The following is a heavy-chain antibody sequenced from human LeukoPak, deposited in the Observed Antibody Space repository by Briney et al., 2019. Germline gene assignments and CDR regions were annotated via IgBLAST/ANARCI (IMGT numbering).Heavy chain of an antibody. CDR1: GFTFSSYW. Sequence: PGGSLRLSCAASGFTFSSYWMHWVRQAPGKGLVWVSRINSDGSSTSYADSVKGRFTISRDNAKRSVYLQMNSLGVEDTAVYYCARDIHSVAFDIWGQGTMVTVSS. V-gene: IGHV3-74*01. J-gene: IGHJ3*02. CDR3: ARDIHSVAFDI. CDR2: INSDGSST.